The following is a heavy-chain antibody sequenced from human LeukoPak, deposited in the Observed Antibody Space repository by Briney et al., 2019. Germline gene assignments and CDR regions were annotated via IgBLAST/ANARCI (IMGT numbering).Heavy chain of an antibody. D-gene: IGHD6-13*01. V-gene: IGHV3-23*01. Sequence: GGSLRLSCAASGFTFSSYAMSWVRQAPGKGLEWVSAISGSGGSTYYADSVKGRFTISRDNSKNSLYLQMNSLRAEDTALYYCAKAAGYSSSWYRSYYMDVWGKGTTVTVSS. CDR1: GFTFSSYA. CDR2: ISGSGGST. CDR3: AKAAGYSSSWYRSYYMDV. J-gene: IGHJ6*03.